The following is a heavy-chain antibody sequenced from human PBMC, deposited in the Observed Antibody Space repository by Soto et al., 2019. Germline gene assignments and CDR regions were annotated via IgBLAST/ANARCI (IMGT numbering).Heavy chain of an antibody. J-gene: IGHJ3*02. Sequence: QVQLQESGPGLVRPSETLSLTCTVSGDSVKSGAYYWTWLRQSPGKGLEWIGYVSYGGSTNYNPSLKSRVTISGDTSKKHFSLNLRSVTAADTAVYYCARGRELELPGAYDIWGQGTKVTVSS. D-gene: IGHD1-1*01. CDR3: ARGRELELPGAYDI. V-gene: IGHV4-61*03. CDR1: GDSVKSGAYY. CDR2: VSYGGST.